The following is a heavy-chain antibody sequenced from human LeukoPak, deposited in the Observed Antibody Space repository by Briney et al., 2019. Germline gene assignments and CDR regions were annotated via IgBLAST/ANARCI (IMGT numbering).Heavy chain of an antibody. CDR3: ATTTEDDFWSGQVSYYFDY. J-gene: IGHJ4*02. Sequence: GGSLRLSCAASGFTFSSYSMNWVRQAPGKWLEWVSSISSSSYIYYADSVKGRFTISRDNAKNSLYLQMNSLRAEDTAVYYCATTTEDDFWSGQVSYYFDYWGQGTLVTVSS. D-gene: IGHD3-3*01. CDR2: ISSSSYI. V-gene: IGHV3-21*01. CDR1: GFTFSSYS.